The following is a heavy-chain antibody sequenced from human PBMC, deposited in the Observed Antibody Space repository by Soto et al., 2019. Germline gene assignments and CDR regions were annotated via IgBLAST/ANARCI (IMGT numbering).Heavy chain of an antibody. J-gene: IGHJ3*02. CDR1: GYTFTTYG. V-gene: IGHV1-18*01. D-gene: IGHD6-13*01. CDR3: ARVVRKGRAAPDI. Sequence: QIQLVQSGAEVKKPGTSVKVSCRASGYTFTTYGFSWVRQAPGQGLEWLGWISAYNGDTDYAQKLQGRVTMTTDTSTSTAYMDLRRLRSDDTAVYYCARVVRKGRAAPDIWGQGTMVTVSS. CDR2: ISAYNGDT.